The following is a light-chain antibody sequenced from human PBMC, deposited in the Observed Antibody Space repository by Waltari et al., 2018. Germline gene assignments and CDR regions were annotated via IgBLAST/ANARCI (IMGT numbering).Light chain of an antibody. V-gene: IGKV3-20*01. CDR1: QSLRSNS. Sequence: EIVLTQSPGTLSLSPGERATFSCRASQSLRSNSLAWYQQKPGQAPRLLIYGASTRATGIPDRVHGSGSGTDFTLTITRVEPEDFSMYYCQQYGRSPFTFGQGTRLDLK. CDR3: QQYGRSPFT. J-gene: IGKJ2*01. CDR2: GAS.